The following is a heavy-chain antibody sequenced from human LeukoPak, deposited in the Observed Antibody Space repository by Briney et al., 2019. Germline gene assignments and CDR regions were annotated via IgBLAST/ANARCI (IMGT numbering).Heavy chain of an antibody. V-gene: IGHV3-74*01. CDR3: ARGGRYAYFLDY. CDR2: IKSDGSST. D-gene: IGHD3-16*01. CDR1: GFTFYNYV. J-gene: IGHJ4*02. Sequence: PGGSLRLSCAASGFTFYNYVMSWVRQAPGKGLEWVSRIKSDGSSTSYAESVKGRFTISRDNAKNTVYVHMNSLRDEDTAVYYCARGGRYAYFLDYWGQGTLVTVSS.